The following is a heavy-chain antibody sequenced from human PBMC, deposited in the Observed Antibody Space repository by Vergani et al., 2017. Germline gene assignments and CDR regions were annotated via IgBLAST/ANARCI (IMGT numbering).Heavy chain of an antibody. J-gene: IGHJ6*02. D-gene: IGHD4-17*01. CDR1: GFTVSSNY. CDR2: IYSGGST. CDR3: VRSMHHITVTTLYYGMDV. Sequence: EVQLLESGGGLVQPGGSLRLSCAASGFTVSSNYMSWVRQAPGKGLEWVSVIYSGGSTYYADSVKGRFTISRDNSKNTLYLQMNSLRAEDTAVYYCVRSMHHITVTTLYYGMDVWGQGTTVTVSS. V-gene: IGHV3-66*02.